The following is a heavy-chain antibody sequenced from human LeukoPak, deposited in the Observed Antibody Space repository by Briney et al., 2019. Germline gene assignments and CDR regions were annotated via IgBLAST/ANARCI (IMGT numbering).Heavy chain of an antibody. D-gene: IGHD3-22*01. CDR3: AAADSSGYYFLDY. CDR2: INPGGGST. J-gene: IGHJ4*02. CDR1: GYTFTSYY. V-gene: IGHV1-46*01. Sequence: GASVKVSCKASGYTFTSYYMHWVRQAPGQGLEWMGIINPGGGSTSYAQKFQGRVTMTRDTSTSTVYMELSSLRSEDTAVYYCAAADSSGYYFLDYWGQGTLVTVSS.